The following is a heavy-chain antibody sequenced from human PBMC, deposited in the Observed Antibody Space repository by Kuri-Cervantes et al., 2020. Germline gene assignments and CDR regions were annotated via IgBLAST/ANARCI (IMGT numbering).Heavy chain of an antibody. CDR1: GYTFTSYD. Sequence: ASVKVSCKASGYTFTSYDINWVRQATGQGLEWMGWMDPNSGNTGYAQKFQGRVTMTRNTSISTAYMELSSLRSEDTAVYYCARGGHSGRTPYYYGMDVWGQGTTVTVSS. D-gene: IGHD1-26*01. V-gene: IGHV1-8*01. CDR2: MDPNSGNT. CDR3: ARGGHSGRTPYYYGMDV. J-gene: IGHJ6*02.